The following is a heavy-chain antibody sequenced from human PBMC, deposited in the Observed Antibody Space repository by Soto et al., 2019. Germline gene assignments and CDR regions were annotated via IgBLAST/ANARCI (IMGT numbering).Heavy chain of an antibody. Sequence: LRLSCSASGITFRIYAMSWVRQAPGKCLEWVAAISGSGAGTYYADSVKGRFTISRDNSKNTLYLQMNSLRAEDTAVYYCAKDLSRADRPSFGYWAQGNLVTVS. D-gene: IGHD6-6*01. CDR3: AKDLSRADRPSFGY. CDR2: ISGSGAGT. CDR1: GITFRIYA. J-gene: IGHJ4*02. V-gene: IGHV3-23*01.